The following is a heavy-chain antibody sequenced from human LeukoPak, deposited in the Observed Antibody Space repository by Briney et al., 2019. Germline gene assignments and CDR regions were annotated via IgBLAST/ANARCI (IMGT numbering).Heavy chain of an antibody. D-gene: IGHD6-13*01. Sequence: GGSLRLSCEVSGFTFSSFWMNWVRQAPGRGLEWVSSSSTSSTIYYADSVKGRFTISRDNAKNSLYLQMNSLRAEDTAVYYCARDLGGSSWSLRAFDIWGQGTLVTVSS. J-gene: IGHJ3*02. V-gene: IGHV3-48*04. CDR2: SSTSSTI. CDR1: GFTFSSFW. CDR3: ARDLGGSSWSLRAFDI.